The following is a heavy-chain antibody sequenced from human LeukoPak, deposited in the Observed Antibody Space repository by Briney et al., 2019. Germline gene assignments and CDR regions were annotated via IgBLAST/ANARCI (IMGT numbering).Heavy chain of an antibody. V-gene: IGHV1-18*01. D-gene: IGHD1-26*01. CDR1: GYTFTSYG. CDR2: ISAYNGNT. Sequence: ASVKVSCKASGYTFTSYGIIWVRQAPGQGLEWMGWISAYNGNTNYAQKLQGRVTMTTDTSTSTAYMELRSLRSDDTAVYYCARDVAWELLSGFYYYYMDVWGKGTTVTVSS. J-gene: IGHJ6*03. CDR3: ARDVAWELLSGFYYYYMDV.